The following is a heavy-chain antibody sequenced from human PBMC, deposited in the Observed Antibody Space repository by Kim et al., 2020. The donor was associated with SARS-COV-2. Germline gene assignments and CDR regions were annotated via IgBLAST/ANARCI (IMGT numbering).Heavy chain of an antibody. CDR2: TYYRSKWYN. D-gene: IGHD2-2*01. V-gene: IGHV6-1*01. CDR1: GDSVSSNNAA. J-gene: IGHJ5*02. CDR3: AREGACGSTSCYRWFDP. Sequence: SQTLSLTCAISGDSVSSNNAAWNWIRQSPSRGLEWLGRTYYRSKWYNDYAVSVNSRITINPDTSKNQFSLQLNSVTPEDTAVYYCAREGACGSTSCYRWFDPWGQGTLVTVSS.